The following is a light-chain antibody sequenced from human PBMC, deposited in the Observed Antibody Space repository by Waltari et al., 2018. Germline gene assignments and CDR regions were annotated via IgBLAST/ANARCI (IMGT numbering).Light chain of an antibody. V-gene: IGLV2-14*03. CDR3: SSYTGRPIMV. CDR1: SSDVGAYNY. J-gene: IGLJ3*02. CDR2: DVT. Sequence: QSALTQPASVSGSPGQSITLSCTGTSSDVGAYNYVFWYQQHAGKAPKLMIYDVTKPPSGVSTRFSGSKSGNTASLTISGLQAEDEADYYCSSYTGRPIMVFGGGTKLTVL.